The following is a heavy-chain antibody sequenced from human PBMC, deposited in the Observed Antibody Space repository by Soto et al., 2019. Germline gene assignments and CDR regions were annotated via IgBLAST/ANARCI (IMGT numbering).Heavy chain of an antibody. CDR2: IKSKTDGGTT. Sequence: GGSLRLSCAASGFTFSNAWMSWVRQAPGKGLEWVGRIKSKTDGGTTDYAAPVKGRFTISRDDSKNTLYLQMNSLKTEDTAVYYCTTSHYDGSGSYGYYYYGMDVWGQGTTVTVSS. CDR1: GFTFSNAW. V-gene: IGHV3-15*01. D-gene: IGHD3-10*01. J-gene: IGHJ6*02. CDR3: TTSHYDGSGSYGYYYYGMDV.